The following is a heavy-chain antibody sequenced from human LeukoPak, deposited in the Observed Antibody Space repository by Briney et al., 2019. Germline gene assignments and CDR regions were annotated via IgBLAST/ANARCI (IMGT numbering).Heavy chain of an antibody. V-gene: IGHV4-34*01. CDR1: GGSFSGYY. CDR3: ARGPQFYYYYSYMDV. Sequence: PSQTLSLTCAVYGGSFSGYYWTWIRQSPGKGLEWIGEINHGVGTNYNPSLKSRVTIAEDTSKNQFSLKLTSVTAADTAVYYCARGPQFYYYYSYMDVWGKGTTVTVSS. CDR2: INHGVGT. J-gene: IGHJ6*03.